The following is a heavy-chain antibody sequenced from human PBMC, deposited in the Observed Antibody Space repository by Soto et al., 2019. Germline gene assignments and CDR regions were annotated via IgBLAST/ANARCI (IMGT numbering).Heavy chain of an antibody. D-gene: IGHD2-2*01. J-gene: IGHJ6*02. CDR2: ISSSGSTI. CDR3: ARDRVPAAIPPLCYYYGMDV. Sequence: QVQLVESGGGLVKPGGSLRLSCAASGFTFSDYYMSWIREAPGKGLEWVSYISSSGSTIYYADSVKGRFTISRDNAKNSLYLQMNSLRAEYTAVYYCARDRVPAAIPPLCYYYGMDVWGQGTTVTVSS. CDR1: GFTFSDYY. V-gene: IGHV3-11*01.